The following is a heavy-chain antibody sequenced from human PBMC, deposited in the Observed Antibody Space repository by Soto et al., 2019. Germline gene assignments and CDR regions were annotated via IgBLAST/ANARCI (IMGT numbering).Heavy chain of an antibody. D-gene: IGHD6-19*01. CDR3: AKDRVRIAVAAPFDY. J-gene: IGHJ4*02. CDR1: GFTFSSYG. V-gene: IGHV3-30*18. Sequence: QVQLVESGGGVVQPGRSLRLSCAASGFTFSSYGMHWVRQAPGKGLEWVAVISYDGSNKYYADSVKGRFTISRDNSKNTLYLKMNSLRAEDTAVYYCAKDRVRIAVAAPFDYWGQGTLVTVS. CDR2: ISYDGSNK.